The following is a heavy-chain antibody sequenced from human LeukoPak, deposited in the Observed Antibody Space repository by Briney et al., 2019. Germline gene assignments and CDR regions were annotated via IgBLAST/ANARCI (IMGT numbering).Heavy chain of an antibody. CDR2: VNPHSGVT. CDR3: AALWGYGHENFGY. V-gene: IGHV1-2*02. D-gene: IGHD5-18*01. J-gene: IGHJ4*02. Sequence: ASVKVSCKASGYTFTGSYMHWVRQAPGQELEWMGWVNPHSGVTHYAQKFQGRVTMTRDTSISTAYMEVSRLRSDDTAVYYCAALWGYGHENFGYWGQGTLVTVSS. CDR1: GYTFTGSY.